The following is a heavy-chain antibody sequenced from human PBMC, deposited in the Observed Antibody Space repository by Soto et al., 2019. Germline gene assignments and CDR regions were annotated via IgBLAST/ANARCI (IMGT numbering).Heavy chain of an antibody. D-gene: IGHD1-1*01. J-gene: IGHJ4*02. CDR3: ARDGGAELEMYYFDY. CDR2: ISYDGSNK. CDR1: GFTFSSYA. V-gene: IGHV3-30-3*01. Sequence: GGSLRLSCGASGFTFSSYAMHWVRQAPGKGLEWVAVISYDGSNKYYADSVKGRFTISRDNSKNTLYLQMNSLRAEDTAVYYCARDGGAELEMYYFDYWGQGTLVTVSS.